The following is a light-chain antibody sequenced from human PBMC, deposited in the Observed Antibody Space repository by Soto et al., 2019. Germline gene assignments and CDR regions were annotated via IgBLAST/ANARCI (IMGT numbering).Light chain of an antibody. J-gene: IGKJ1*01. V-gene: IGKV3-15*01. CDR2: GAT. Sequence: IVMTQSPATLSVSPWGRATLSCRASQSVSSYLAWYQQKPGQAPRLLIHGATTRATGIPARFSGSGSGTEFTLTISSLQSEDFAVYYCQQYNNWPRTFGQGTKVDIK. CDR1: QSVSSY. CDR3: QQYNNWPRT.